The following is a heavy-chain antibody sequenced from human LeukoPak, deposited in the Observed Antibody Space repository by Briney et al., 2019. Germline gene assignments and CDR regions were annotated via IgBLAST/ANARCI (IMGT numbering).Heavy chain of an antibody. V-gene: IGHV3-48*01. J-gene: IGHJ4*02. CDR3: ARKRPNYFDY. CDR1: GFTFSSYS. Sequence: GGSLRLSCAASGFTFSSYSMNWVRQAPGKRLERVSYISSSSSTIYYADSVKGRFTISRDNAKNSLYLQMNSLRAEDTALYYCARKRPNYFDYWGQGTLVTVSS. CDR2: ISSSSSTI.